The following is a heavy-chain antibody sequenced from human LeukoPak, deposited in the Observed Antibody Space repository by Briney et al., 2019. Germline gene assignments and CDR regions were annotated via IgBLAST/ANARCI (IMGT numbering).Heavy chain of an antibody. V-gene: IGHV3-30*04. CDR2: ISYDGSNK. J-gene: IGHJ6*03. CDR1: GFTFSSYA. Sequence: PGGSLRLSCAASGFTFSSYAMHWVRQAPGKGLEWVAVISYDGSNKYYADSVKGRFTISRDNSKNTLYLQMNSLRAEDTAVYYCARDGIRPRYSYGNYYYYYYMDAWGKGTTVTVSS. CDR3: ARDGIRPRYSYGNYYYYYYMDA. D-gene: IGHD5-18*01.